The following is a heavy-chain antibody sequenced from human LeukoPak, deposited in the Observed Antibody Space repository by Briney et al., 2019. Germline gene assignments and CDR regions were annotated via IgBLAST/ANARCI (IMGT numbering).Heavy chain of an antibody. CDR1: GGSFSGYY. Sequence: PSETLSLTCAVYGGSFSGYYWSWVRQAPGKGLEWVSIIYSGGSTYYADSVKGRFTVSRDSSKNTLYLQMNSLRAEDTAVYYCARDGSLRYWGQGTLVTVSS. V-gene: IGHV3-66*01. CDR2: IYSGGST. J-gene: IGHJ4*02. CDR3: ARDGSLRY.